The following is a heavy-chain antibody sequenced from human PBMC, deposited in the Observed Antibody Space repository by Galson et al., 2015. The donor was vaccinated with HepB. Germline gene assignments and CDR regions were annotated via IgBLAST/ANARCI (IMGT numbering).Heavy chain of an antibody. CDR2: ISSSSSYI. Sequence: SLRLSCAASGFTFSSYSMNWVRQAPGKGLEWVSSISSSSSYIYYADSVKGRFTISRDNAKNSLYLQMNSLRAEDTAVYYCAKAKGYYYGMDVWGQGTTVTVSS. CDR1: GFTFSSYS. CDR3: AKAKGYYYGMDV. J-gene: IGHJ6*02. V-gene: IGHV3-21*01.